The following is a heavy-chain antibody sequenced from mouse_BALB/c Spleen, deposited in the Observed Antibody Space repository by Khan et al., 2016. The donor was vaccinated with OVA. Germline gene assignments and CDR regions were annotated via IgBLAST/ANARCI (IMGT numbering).Heavy chain of an antibody. D-gene: IGHD2-10*01. CDR1: GFSLTNYG. CDR3: ARQPYYHNYIMDY. CDR2: IWSDGSA. Sequence: QVQLKESGPGPVAPSQSLSITCTISGFSLTNYGVHWVRQPPGKGLEWLGVIWSDGSATYTSALKSRLSISKDNSKNQVFLKMNSLQTDDTAKYYCARQPYYHNYIMDYWGQGTSVTVSS. V-gene: IGHV2-6-1*01. J-gene: IGHJ4*01.